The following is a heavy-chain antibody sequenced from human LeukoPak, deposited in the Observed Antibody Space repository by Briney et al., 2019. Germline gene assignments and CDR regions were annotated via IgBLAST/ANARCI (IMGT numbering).Heavy chain of an antibody. CDR1: GYTFTGNF. D-gene: IGHD3-10*01. J-gene: IGHJ4*02. CDR2: INPKGGGT. CDR3: ARLSPGSGGYFPPPYFLDY. V-gene: IGHV1-2*02. Sequence: GASVKVSCKTSGYTFTGNFINWVRQAPGHGLEWMGWINPKGGGTKYAQKFQGRVTLTRDTSITTAYMELSSLRSDDTAVYYCARLSPGSGGYFPPPYFLDYWGQGSLVTVS.